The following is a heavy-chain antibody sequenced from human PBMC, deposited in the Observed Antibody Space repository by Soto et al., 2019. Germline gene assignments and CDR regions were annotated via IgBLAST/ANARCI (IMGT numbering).Heavy chain of an antibody. CDR3: ARAEYTSGWYFMGIDY. J-gene: IGHJ4*02. D-gene: IGHD6-19*01. Sequence: QVRMVESGGGVVQPGTSLRLSCAASGFTLSSFAMHWVRQAPGKGLEWVAVTSSDGSKEYYADSVKGRFTISRDNSKNTLYLQMNSLRADDTAVFYCARAEYTSGWYFMGIDYWGQGTLVAVSS. CDR2: TSSDGSKE. CDR1: GFTLSSFA. V-gene: IGHV3-30*04.